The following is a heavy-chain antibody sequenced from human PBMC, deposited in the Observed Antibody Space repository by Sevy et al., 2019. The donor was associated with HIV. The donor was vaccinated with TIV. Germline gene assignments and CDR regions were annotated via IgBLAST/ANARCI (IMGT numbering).Heavy chain of an antibody. Sequence: GGSLRLPCAASGFTFSSYSMNWVRQAPGKGLEWVSSISSSSSYIYYADSVKGRFTISRDNAKNSLYLQMNSLRAEDTAVYYCAREGIAAAGTNPYYYYGMDVWGQRTTVTVSS. D-gene: IGHD6-13*01. CDR1: GFTFSSYS. CDR2: ISSSSSYI. V-gene: IGHV3-21*01. J-gene: IGHJ6*02. CDR3: AREGIAAAGTNPYYYYGMDV.